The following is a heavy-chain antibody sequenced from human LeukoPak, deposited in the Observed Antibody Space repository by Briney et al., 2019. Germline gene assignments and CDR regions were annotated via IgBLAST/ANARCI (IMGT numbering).Heavy chain of an antibody. V-gene: IGHV3-23*01. Sequence: GGSLRLSCAASGFTFSSFAMIWVRQAPGKGLEWVSVIGGDSGGIQYADSVKGRFTISRDNSKNALYLQMSSLRADDTAVYYCAKYRTTSAPPRNFDYWGQGTLVTVSS. D-gene: IGHD1-14*01. J-gene: IGHJ4*02. CDR2: IGGDSGGI. CDR1: GFTFSSFA. CDR3: AKYRTTSAPPRNFDY.